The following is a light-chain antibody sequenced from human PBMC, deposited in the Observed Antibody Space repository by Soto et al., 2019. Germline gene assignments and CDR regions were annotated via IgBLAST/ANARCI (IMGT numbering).Light chain of an antibody. V-gene: IGLV2-14*01. CDR3: SSYTSTSTLYV. J-gene: IGLJ1*01. CDR2: EVS. CDR1: NSDVGGYNY. Sequence: QSALTQPASVSGSPGQSITISCTGTNSDVGGYNYVSWYQQHPGKAPKLMIYEVSSRPSGVSNRFSGSKSGNTASLTISGLQAEDEADYYCSSYTSTSTLYVFGSGTKLTVL.